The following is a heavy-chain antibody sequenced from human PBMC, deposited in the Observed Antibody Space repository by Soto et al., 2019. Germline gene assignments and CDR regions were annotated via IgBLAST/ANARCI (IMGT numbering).Heavy chain of an antibody. V-gene: IGHV4-59*01. Sequence: SETLSLTCPVSGGPIISYYWSLIRQPPGKGQWGIGYIYLSRRTNNNPSLKSRVTISVDTSKNQCSLKLSSVTAADTAVYYCARARGADFDYWRQGTLVTVS. CDR1: GGPIISYY. J-gene: IGHJ4*02. CDR2: IYLSRRT. CDR3: ARARGADFDY. D-gene: IGHD3-10*01.